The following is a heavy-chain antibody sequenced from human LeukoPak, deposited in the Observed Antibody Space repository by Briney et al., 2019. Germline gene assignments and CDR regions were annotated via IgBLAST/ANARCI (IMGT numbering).Heavy chain of an antibody. D-gene: IGHD6-19*01. CDR2: ISAYNGNT. V-gene: IGHV1-18*01. CDR3: ARRAYSSGWYYFDY. J-gene: IGHJ4*02. CDR1: GYTFTSYG. Sequence: GASVKVSCKASGYTFTSYGISWERQAPGQGLEWMGWISAYNGNTNYAQKLQGRVTMTTDTSTSTAYMELRSLRSDDTAVYYCARRAYSSGWYYFDYWGQGTLVTVSS.